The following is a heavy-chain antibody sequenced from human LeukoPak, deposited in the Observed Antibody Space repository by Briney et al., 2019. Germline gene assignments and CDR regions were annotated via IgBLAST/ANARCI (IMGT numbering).Heavy chain of an antibody. CDR3: ARQSYSSSWYYFDY. V-gene: IGHV5-51*01. CDR1: EYSFTNYW. D-gene: IGHD6-13*01. Sequence: GESLKISCKGSEYSFTNYWIGWVRQMPGKGLEWMGIIYPGDSDTRYSPSFQGQVTISADKSISTAYLQWSSLKASDTAMYYCARQSYSSSWYYFDYWGQGTLVTVSS. CDR2: IYPGDSDT. J-gene: IGHJ4*02.